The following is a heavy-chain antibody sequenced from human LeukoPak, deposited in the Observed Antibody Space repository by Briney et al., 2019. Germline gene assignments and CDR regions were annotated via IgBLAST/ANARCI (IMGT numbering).Heavy chain of an antibody. Sequence: SETLSLTCAVYGGSFSGYYWSWIRQSPGKGLEWIGTIYYSGSTYYNPSLKSRVTISIDTSKNQFSLKLNSVTAADTAVYYCARGSTTGEARDKQEFEYWGQGTLVTVSS. J-gene: IGHJ4*02. CDR2: IYYSGST. CDR1: GGSFSGYY. CDR3: ARGSTTGEARDKQEFEY. V-gene: IGHV4-34*01. D-gene: IGHD1-1*01.